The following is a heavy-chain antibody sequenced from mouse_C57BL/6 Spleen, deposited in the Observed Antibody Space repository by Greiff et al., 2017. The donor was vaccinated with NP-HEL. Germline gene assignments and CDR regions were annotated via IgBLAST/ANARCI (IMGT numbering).Heavy chain of an antibody. V-gene: IGHV5-16*01. Sequence: EVMLVESEGGLVQPGSSMKLSCTASGFTFSDYYMAWVRQVPEKGLEWVANINYDGSSTYYLDSLKSRFIISRDNAKNILYLQMSSLKSEDTATYYCAREEGDVDWYFDVWGTGTTVTVSS. CDR2: INYDGSST. CDR3: AREEGDVDWYFDV. CDR1: GFTFSDYY. J-gene: IGHJ1*03. D-gene: IGHD3-3*01.